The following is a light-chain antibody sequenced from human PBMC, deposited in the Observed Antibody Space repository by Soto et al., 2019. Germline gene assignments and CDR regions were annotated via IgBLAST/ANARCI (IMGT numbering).Light chain of an antibody. V-gene: IGKV1-5*01. CDR2: DAS. Sequence: CSSLGARVTKKYRASQDISHYLAWYQQKPGKAPKLLISDASSLESGVPSRFSGSGSGTEFALTSSSLQPDDFATYECQCYDTYSTFGQGTKVDIK. CDR1: QDISHY. CDR3: QCYDTYST. J-gene: IGKJ1*01.